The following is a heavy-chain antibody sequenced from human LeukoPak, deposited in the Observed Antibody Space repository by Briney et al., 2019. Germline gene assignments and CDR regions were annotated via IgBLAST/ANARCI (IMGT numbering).Heavy chain of an antibody. D-gene: IGHD6-19*01. J-gene: IGHJ4*02. CDR2: IKQDGREK. Sequence: GGPLRLPCAASVFSISGYWMRWAPQATGKAREGVANIKQDGREKYFVDSVKGRFTISRDNAKNTVYLQMNSLRADDTAMYYCARENMAVPGGDYWGQGTLVTVSS. CDR3: ARENMAVPGGDY. V-gene: IGHV3-7*01. CDR1: VFSISGYW.